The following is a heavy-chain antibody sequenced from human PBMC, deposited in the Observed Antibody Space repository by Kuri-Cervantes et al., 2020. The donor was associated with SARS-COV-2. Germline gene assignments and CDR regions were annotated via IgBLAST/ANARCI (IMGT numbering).Heavy chain of an antibody. J-gene: IGHJ2*01. CDR3: ARGEGYCSGGSCYSSWYFDL. CDR1: GGSISSYY. Sequence: SETLSLTCTVSGGSISSYYWSWIQQPPGKGLEWIGYIYYSGSTNYNPSLKSRVTISVDTSKNQLSLKLSSVTAADTAVYYCARGEGYCSGGSCYSSWYFDLWGRGTLVTVSS. D-gene: IGHD2-15*01. V-gene: IGHV4-59*01. CDR2: IYYSGST.